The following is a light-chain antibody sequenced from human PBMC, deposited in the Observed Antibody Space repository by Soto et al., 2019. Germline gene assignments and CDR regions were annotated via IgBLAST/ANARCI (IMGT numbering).Light chain of an antibody. CDR2: EAS. Sequence: EIVLTQSPDTLSLSPGEGATLSCRASQSVSGSNLAWYQQKPGQAPRLLFYEASSRATGIPDRFSGSGSGADFTLTISRLEPEDFAVYYCQQFGNPPYTFGQGTKLEIK. CDR1: QSVSGSN. CDR3: QQFGNPPYT. J-gene: IGKJ2*01. V-gene: IGKV3-20*01.